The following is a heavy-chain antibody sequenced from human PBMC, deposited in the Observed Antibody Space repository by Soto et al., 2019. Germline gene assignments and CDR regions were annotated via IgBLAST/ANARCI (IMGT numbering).Heavy chain of an antibody. Sequence: GGCLRLSCPVSGFTFNNSGMHWVRQAAGKGLEWMAVISYDGSDKYYADSVKGRVIISRDNSKNTLSLEMNSLRVEDTAIYYCVKDRVPGAYGNYYGMDVWGKGTTVTVPQ. CDR1: GFTFNNSG. J-gene: IGHJ6*04. D-gene: IGHD5-12*01. V-gene: IGHV3-30*18. CDR3: VKDRVPGAYGNYYGMDV. CDR2: ISYDGSDK.